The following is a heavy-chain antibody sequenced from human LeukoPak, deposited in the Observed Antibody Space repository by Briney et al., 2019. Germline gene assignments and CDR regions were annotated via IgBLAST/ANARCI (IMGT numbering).Heavy chain of an antibody. CDR1: GYTFTSYY. CDR3: TPDVEAYCGGDCYPGDY. CDR2: INPSGGT. V-gene: IGHV1-2*02. Sequence: ASVKVSCKASGYTFTSYYMHWVRQAPGQGLECMGIINPSGGTNYAEKFQDRVTMTRDRSISTAYMEQSRLRSDDAAVYYCTPDVEAYCGGDCYPGDYWGQGTLVTVSS. D-gene: IGHD2-21*01. J-gene: IGHJ4*02.